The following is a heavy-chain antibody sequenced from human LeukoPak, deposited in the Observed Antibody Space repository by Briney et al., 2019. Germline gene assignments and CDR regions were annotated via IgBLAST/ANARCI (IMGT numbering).Heavy chain of an antibody. J-gene: IGHJ4*02. V-gene: IGHV1-18*01. CDR1: GYTFTTYG. CDR3: ARLRDSNAGNYFDY. CDR2: ISAYNGHT. Sequence: ASVKVSCKASGYTFTTYGISWVRQAPGQGLEWMGWISAYNGHTNYAQKLQDRVTMTTDASTSTAYMDLGSLRSDGSAVYYCARLRDSNAGNYFDYWGQGTLVTVSS. D-gene: IGHD3-10*01.